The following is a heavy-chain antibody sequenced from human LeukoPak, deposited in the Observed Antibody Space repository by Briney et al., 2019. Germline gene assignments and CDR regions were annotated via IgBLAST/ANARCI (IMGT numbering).Heavy chain of an antibody. Sequence: ASLKVSCTASGYTLTGYYMHWVRQAPGQGREWMGGIIPIFGTANYAQKFQGRVTITADESTSTAYMELSSLRSEDTAVYYCARGSRYFDWLYYFDYWGQGTLVTVSS. CDR1: GYTLTGYY. V-gene: IGHV1-69*13. D-gene: IGHD3-9*01. CDR3: ARGSRYFDWLYYFDY. CDR2: IIPIFGTA. J-gene: IGHJ4*02.